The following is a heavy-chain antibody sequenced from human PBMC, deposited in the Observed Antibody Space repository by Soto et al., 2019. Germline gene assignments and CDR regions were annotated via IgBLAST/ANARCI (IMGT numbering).Heavy chain of an antibody. CDR2: IWYDGSNK. Sequence: PGGSLRLSCAASGFTFSSYGMHWVRQAPGKGLEGVAVIWYDGSNKYYADSVKGRFTISRDNSKNTLYLQMNSLRAEDTAVYYCARDKYSSGWIYGMDVWGQGTTVTVSS. CDR3: ARDKYSSGWIYGMDV. J-gene: IGHJ6*02. D-gene: IGHD6-19*01. V-gene: IGHV3-33*01. CDR1: GFTFSSYG.